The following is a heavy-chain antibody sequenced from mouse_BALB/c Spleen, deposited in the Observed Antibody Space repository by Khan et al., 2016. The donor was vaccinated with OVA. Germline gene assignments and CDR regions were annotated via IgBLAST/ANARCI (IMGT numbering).Heavy chain of an antibody. J-gene: IGHJ1*01. CDR2: IFPGTGTT. D-gene: IGHD1-1*01. Sequence: QVQLQQSGAELVKPGASVKLSCKTSGYTFTSYWIQWVKQRPGQGLGWIGEIFPGTGTTYYNEKFKGKATLTIATSSSTAYMQLSSLTSEDSAVYVCARSGTPVVASDWYFDVWGAGTTVTVSS. CDR1: GYTFTSYW. V-gene: IGHV1S132*01. CDR3: ARSGTPVVASDWYFDV.